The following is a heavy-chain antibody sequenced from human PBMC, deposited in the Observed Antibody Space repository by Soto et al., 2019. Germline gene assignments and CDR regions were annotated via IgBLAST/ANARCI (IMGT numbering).Heavy chain of an antibody. V-gene: IGHV1-69*01. CDR3: AREKRHNLLGGRFGMDV. CDR1: GGTFRSYS. J-gene: IGHJ6*02. CDR2: IIPIFDIT. Sequence: QVQLVQSGAEVKKPGSSVKVSCKASGGTFRSYSISWVRQAPGQGLEWMGGIIPIFDITNYAQKVQGRVTITADESTSTAYMELSSLGSDDTAVYYCAREKRHNLLGGRFGMDVWGQGTTVSVSS.